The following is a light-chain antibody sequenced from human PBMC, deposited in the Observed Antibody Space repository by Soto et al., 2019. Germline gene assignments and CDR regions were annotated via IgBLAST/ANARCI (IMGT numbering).Light chain of an antibody. CDR1: QTINNY. CDR3: QQTYSTPYV. V-gene: IGKV1-39*01. CDR2: GAS. J-gene: IGKJ2*01. Sequence: DIQLTQSPPPLSASVGDRVTITCRASQTINNYVNWYQQEAGKAPKLLIYGASSLQSGVPSRFSGSGFGTEFTLTISSLQSEDFVIYYCQQTYSTPYVFGEGTKLDI.